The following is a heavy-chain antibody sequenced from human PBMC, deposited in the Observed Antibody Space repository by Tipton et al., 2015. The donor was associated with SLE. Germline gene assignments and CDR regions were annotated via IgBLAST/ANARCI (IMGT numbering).Heavy chain of an antibody. CDR1: GFTFSDYY. V-gene: IGHV3-11*03. D-gene: IGHD4-23*01. CDR3: ASLDYSGNYYFHY. CDR2: ISSSSSYT. Sequence: SLRLSCAASGFTFSDYYMSWIRQAPGKGLEWVSYISSSSSYTNYADSVKGRFTISRDNAKNSLYLRMNSLRAEDTAVYYCASLDYSGNYYFHYWGQGTLVTVSS. J-gene: IGHJ4*02.